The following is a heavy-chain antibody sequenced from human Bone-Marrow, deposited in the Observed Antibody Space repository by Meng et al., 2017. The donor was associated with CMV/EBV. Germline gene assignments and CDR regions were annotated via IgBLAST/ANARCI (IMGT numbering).Heavy chain of an antibody. CDR3: ARDKVASSGWYDY. V-gene: IGHV1-2*02. Sequence: VEVVQSGAEEKKSGAPVKVSCEASGYTFIGYYMHWVRQAPGQVLEWMGWINPNSGGTNYAQKFQGRVTMTRDPSISTAYMELSWLRSDDTAVYYCARDKVASSGWYDYWGQGTLVTVSS. CDR1: GYTFIGYY. CDR2: INPNSGGT. D-gene: IGHD6-19*01. J-gene: IGHJ4*02.